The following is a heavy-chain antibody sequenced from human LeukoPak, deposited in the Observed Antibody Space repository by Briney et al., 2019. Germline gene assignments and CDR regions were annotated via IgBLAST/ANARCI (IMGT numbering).Heavy chain of an antibody. Sequence: SETLSLTCTVSGGSISSSSYYWGCIRQPPGKGLECIGSIYYSGSTYYNPSLKSRVTISVDTSKNQFSLKLSSVTAADTAVYYCARILFVVVPANFDLWGRGTLVTVSS. CDR1: GGSISSSSYY. J-gene: IGHJ2*01. CDR3: ARILFVVVPANFDL. D-gene: IGHD2-2*01. V-gene: IGHV4-39*01. CDR2: IYYSGST.